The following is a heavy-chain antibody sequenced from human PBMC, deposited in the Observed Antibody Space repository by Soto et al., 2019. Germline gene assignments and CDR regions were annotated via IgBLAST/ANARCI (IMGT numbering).Heavy chain of an antibody. CDR3: ASGRGHTAMGNPFDY. CDR1: GGSISSAGYY. D-gene: IGHD5-18*01. V-gene: IGHV4-31*03. J-gene: IGHJ4*02. Sequence: TSETLSLTCTVSGGSISSAGYYWSWIRQHPGKGLEWIGYIYYSGTTSYNPSLKSRVTIAVDTSKNQFSLKLSSVTAADTAVYYCASGRGHTAMGNPFDYWGQGTLVTVSS. CDR2: IYYSGTT.